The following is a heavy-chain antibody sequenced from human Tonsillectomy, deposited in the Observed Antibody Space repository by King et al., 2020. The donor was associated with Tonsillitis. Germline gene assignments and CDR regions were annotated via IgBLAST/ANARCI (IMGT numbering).Heavy chain of an antibody. V-gene: IGHV4-34*01. CDR3: ARAGYSDY. CDR2: INHSGST. J-gene: IGHJ4*02. Sequence: VQLPQWGAGLLKPSETLSLTCAVYGGSFSGYYWSWIRQPPGKGLEWIGEINHSGSTNYNPSLKSRVTISVDTSKNQFSLKLSSVTAADTAVYYCARAGYSDYWGQGTLVTVSS. D-gene: IGHD5-18*01. CDR1: GGSFSGYY.